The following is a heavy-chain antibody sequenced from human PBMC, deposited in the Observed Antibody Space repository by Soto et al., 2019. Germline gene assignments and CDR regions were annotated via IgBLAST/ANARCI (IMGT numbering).Heavy chain of an antibody. CDR1: GDSINNYY. V-gene: IGHV4-59*01. CDR3: ARGTKYYYQGMDV. J-gene: IGHJ6*02. Sequence: SETLSLTCTVSGDSINNYYWTWIRQPPGKGLEWIGYIYDSGSTSFNPSLKSRLTISVDTSKNQFSLKLKSVTAADTAVYYCARGTKYYYQGMDVWGQGATVTVSS. CDR2: IYDSGST.